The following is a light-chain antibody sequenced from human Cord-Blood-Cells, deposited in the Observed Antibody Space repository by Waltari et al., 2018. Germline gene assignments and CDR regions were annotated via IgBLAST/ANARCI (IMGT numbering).Light chain of an antibody. J-gene: IGLJ1*01. Sequence: QSALTQPAPVSGSPGQSTTISCPGTSSDVGGYNYVSRYQQHPGKAPNLMIYDVSKRPSGVSNRFSGSKSGNTASLTISGLQAEDEADYYCSSYTSSSTYVFGTGTKVTVL. V-gene: IGLV2-14*01. CDR3: SSYTSSSTYV. CDR2: DVS. CDR1: SSDVGGYNY.